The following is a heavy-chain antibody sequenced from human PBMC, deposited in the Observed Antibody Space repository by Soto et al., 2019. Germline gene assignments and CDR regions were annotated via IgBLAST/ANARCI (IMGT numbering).Heavy chain of an antibody. Sequence: SVKVSCKASGYTFTSYGISRLRQAPGQGPEWTGWIIVYNGNTKYAQELQGRVTMTTDTSTSTASMEVPSLTSDDTAVYYCARGCSSTRCYADFDYWGQVTLVTVTS. D-gene: IGHD2-2*01. J-gene: IGHJ4*02. CDR1: GYTFTSYG. CDR3: ARGCSSTRCYADFDY. CDR2: IIVYNGNT. V-gene: IGHV1-18*01.